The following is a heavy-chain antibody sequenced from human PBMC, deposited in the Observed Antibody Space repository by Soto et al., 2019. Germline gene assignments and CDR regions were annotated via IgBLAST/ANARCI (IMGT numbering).Heavy chain of an antibody. CDR3: AKDSQLGRWYFDL. V-gene: IGHV3-23*01. D-gene: IGHD7-27*01. J-gene: IGHJ2*01. CDR2: ISGSGGST. CDR1: GFTFSSYA. Sequence: GESLKISCAASGFTFSSYAMSWVRQAPGKGLEWVSAISGSGGSTYYADSVKGRFTISRDNSKNTLYLQMNSLRAEDTAVYYCAKDSQLGRWYFDLWGRGTLVTVSS.